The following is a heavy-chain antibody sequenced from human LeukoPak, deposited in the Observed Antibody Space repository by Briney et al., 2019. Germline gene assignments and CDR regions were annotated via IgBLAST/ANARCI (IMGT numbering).Heavy chain of an antibody. D-gene: IGHD3-3*01. CDR1: GFTVSSNY. V-gene: IGHV3-66*01. CDR3: AREERPGYYDFWSGYYMDYYYGMDV. CDR2: IYSGGST. J-gene: IGHJ6*02. Sequence: GGSLRLSCAASGFTVSSNYMSWVRQAPGKGLEWISVIYSGGSTYYADSVKGRFTISRDNSKNTLYLQMNSLRAEDTAVYYCAREERPGYYDFWSGYYMDYYYGMDVWGQGTTVTVSS.